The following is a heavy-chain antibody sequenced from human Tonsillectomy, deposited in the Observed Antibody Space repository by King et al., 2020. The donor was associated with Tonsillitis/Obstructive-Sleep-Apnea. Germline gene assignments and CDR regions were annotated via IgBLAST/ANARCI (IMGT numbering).Heavy chain of an antibody. V-gene: IGHV3-7*03. D-gene: IGHD5-18*01. J-gene: IGHJ4*02. CDR1: GFTFSSYW. Sequence: EVQLVQSGGGLVQPGGSLRLSCAASGFTFSSYWMSWVRQAPGKGLEWVANINQDGSEKYYVDAVKGRFTISRANAKNSLYLQMNSLRAEDTAVYFCVGGGVGYGYWGQGTLVTVSS. CDR3: VGGGVGYGY. CDR2: INQDGSEK.